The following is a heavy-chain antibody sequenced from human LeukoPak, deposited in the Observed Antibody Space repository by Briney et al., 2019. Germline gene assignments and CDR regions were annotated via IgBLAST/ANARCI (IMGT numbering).Heavy chain of an antibody. CDR1: GVSISSSNYY. D-gene: IGHD3-10*01. Sequence: SETLSLTCTVSGVSISSSNYYWGWIRQPPGKGLEWIGSIHYSGSTYYNPSLKSRVTISVDTSKNQFSLKLSSVTAADTAVYYCARRSTMVRGAFDYWGQGTLVAVSS. CDR2: IHYSGST. CDR3: ARRSTMVRGAFDY. J-gene: IGHJ4*02. V-gene: IGHV4-39*01.